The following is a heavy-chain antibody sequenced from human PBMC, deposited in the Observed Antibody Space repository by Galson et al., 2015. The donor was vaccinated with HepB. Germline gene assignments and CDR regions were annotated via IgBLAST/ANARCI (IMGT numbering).Heavy chain of an antibody. CDR3: ARDPLDQDQRAFDI. D-gene: IGHD3/OR15-3a*01. J-gene: IGHJ3*02. CDR2: IKQDGSEK. V-gene: IGHV3-7*01. CDR1: GFTFSSYW. Sequence: SLRLSCAASGFTFSSYWMSWVRQAPGKGLEWVANIKQDGSEKYYVDSVKGRFTISRDNAKNSLYLQMNSLRAEDTAVYYCARDPLDQDQRAFDIWGQGTMVTVSS.